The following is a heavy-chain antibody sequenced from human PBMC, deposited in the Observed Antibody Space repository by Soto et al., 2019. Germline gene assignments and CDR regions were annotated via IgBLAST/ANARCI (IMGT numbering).Heavy chain of an antibody. J-gene: IGHJ6*03. CDR1: GFTFSSYS. CDR3: ASAGDIVVVPAAFYYYYMDV. V-gene: IGHV3-21*01. CDR2: ISSSSSYI. D-gene: IGHD2-2*01. Sequence: EVQLVESGGGLVKPGGSLRLSCAASGFTFSSYSMNWVRQAPGKGLEWVSSISSSSSYIYYADSVKGRFTISRDNAKNSLYLQMNSLRAEDTAVYYCASAGDIVVVPAAFYYYYMDVWGKGTTVTVSS.